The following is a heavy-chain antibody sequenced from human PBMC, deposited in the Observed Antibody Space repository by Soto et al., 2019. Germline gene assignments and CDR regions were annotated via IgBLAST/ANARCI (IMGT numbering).Heavy chain of an antibody. J-gene: IGHJ4*02. CDR3: ARASYETSTYYLDY. Sequence: QVQLQESGPGLVKPSQTLSLTCTVSNASISSGDYYWTWIRQPPGKGLEWIGSIDYTGNTYYNPSLKSRVTISVDTSNNQFSLKLSSVTAADTAVYYCARASYETSTYYLDYWGQGTLVTVSS. V-gene: IGHV4-30-4*01. D-gene: IGHD5-18*01. CDR2: IDYTGNT. CDR1: NASISSGDYY.